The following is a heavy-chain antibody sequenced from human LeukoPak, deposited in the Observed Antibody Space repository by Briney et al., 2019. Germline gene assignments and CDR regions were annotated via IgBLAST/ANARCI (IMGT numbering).Heavy chain of an antibody. CDR3: AKGYPSVQTQQLVPPFDY. CDR2: ISGSGGST. V-gene: IGHV3-23*01. Sequence: PGGSLRLSCAASGFTFSSYAMSWVRQAPGKGLEWVSAISGSGGSTYYADSVKGRFTISRDNSKNTLYLQMNSLRAEDTALYYCAKGYPSVQTQQLVPPFDYWGQGTLVTVSS. D-gene: IGHD6-13*01. J-gene: IGHJ4*02. CDR1: GFTFSSYA.